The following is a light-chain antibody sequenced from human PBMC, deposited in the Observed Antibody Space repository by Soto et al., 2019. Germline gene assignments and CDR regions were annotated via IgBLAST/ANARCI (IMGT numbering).Light chain of an antibody. CDR2: EVT. V-gene: IGLV2-8*01. Sequence: QSALTQPPSASGSPGQSVTISCTGTSSDVGAYNYVSWYQQHPGKAPKLIIYEVTKRPPGVPDRFSGSKSGNTASLTVSGLQTEDEADYYCSSYAGGNIIFGGGTKLTVL. J-gene: IGLJ2*01. CDR1: SSDVGAYNY. CDR3: SSYAGGNII.